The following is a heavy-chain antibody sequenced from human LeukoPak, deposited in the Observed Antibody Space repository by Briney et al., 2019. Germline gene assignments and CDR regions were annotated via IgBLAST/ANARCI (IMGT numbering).Heavy chain of an antibody. CDR2: INHSGST. D-gene: IGHD3-3*02. CDR3: ARRVLDLLDY. CDR1: GGSFSDYY. Sequence: SETLSLTCAVYGGSFSDYYWSWIRQPPGKGLEWIGEINHSGSTNYNPSLKSRVIISVDTSKNLFSLKLSSVTAADTAVYYCARRVLDLLDYWGQGTLVTVSS. V-gene: IGHV4-34*01. J-gene: IGHJ4*02.